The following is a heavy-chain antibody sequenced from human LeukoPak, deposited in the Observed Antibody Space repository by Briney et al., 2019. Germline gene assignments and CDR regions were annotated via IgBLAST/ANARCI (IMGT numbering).Heavy chain of an antibody. CDR1: AGSISNGDYY. J-gene: IGHJ4*01. Sequence: SETLSLTCSVSAGSISNGDYYWGWIRQAPEKGLEWIGCIFYGESTHYNPSLKSRATISVDTSKNQFSLKLTSVTAADAAIYYCARQLPTAAADTRGYFDYWGQGTVVTVSS. CDR3: ARQLPTAAADTRGYFDY. D-gene: IGHD6-25*01. CDR2: IFYGEST. V-gene: IGHV4-39*01.